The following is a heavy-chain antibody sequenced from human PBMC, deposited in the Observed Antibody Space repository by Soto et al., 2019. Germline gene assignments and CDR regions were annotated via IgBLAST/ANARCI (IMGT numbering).Heavy chain of an antibody. D-gene: IGHD2-2*01. CDR3: ARVGFVCSSTSCYLGAFDI. V-gene: IGHV3-64*01. J-gene: IGHJ3*02. CDR2: ISSNGGST. CDR1: GFTFSSYA. Sequence: PGGSLRLSCAASGFTFSSYAMHWVRQAPGKGLEYVSAISSNGGSTYYANSVKGRFTISRDNSKNTLYLQMGSLRAEDMAVYYCARVGFVCSSTSCYLGAFDIWGQGTMVTVSS.